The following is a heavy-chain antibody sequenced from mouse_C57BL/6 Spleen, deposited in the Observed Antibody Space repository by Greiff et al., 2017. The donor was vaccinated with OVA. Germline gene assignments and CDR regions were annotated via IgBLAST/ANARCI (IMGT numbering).Heavy chain of an antibody. V-gene: IGHV1-52*01. CDR1: GYTFTSYW. CDR2: IDPSDSET. J-gene: IGHJ3*01. CDR3: ARGGMVTTGFAY. Sequence: QVQLQQSGAELVRPGSSVKLSCKASGYTFTSYWMHWVKQRPIQGLEWIGNIDPSDSETHYNQKFKDKATLTGDKSSSTAYMQLSSLTSEDSAVYYCARGGMVTTGFAYWGQGTLVTVSA. D-gene: IGHD2-2*01.